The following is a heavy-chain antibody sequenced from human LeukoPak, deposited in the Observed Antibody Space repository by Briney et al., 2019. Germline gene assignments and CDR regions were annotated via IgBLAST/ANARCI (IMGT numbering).Heavy chain of an antibody. CDR3: AKGGISTMVRGVIGYMDV. CDR1: GFTVSSNY. V-gene: IGHV3-66*01. J-gene: IGHJ6*03. D-gene: IGHD3-10*01. Sequence: PGGSLRLSCAASGFTVSSNYMIWVRQASGKGLECVSVIYSDGTTYYADSVKGRLTISRDNSKNPLYLQMTSLRAEDSAVYYCAKGGISTMVRGVIGYMDVWGKGTTVTISS. CDR2: IYSDGTT.